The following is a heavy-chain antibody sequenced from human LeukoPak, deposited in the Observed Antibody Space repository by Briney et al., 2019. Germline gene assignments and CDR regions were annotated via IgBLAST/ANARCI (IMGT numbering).Heavy chain of an antibody. CDR2: IRSDGGET. CDR3: TRVVSWFDP. Sequence: PGGSLRLSCAASGFDFSNSWMHWVRQAPGKGLVWVSRIRSDGGETNYADAVKGRFTISRDNAKNMLYLQMKSLRVEDSAVYYCTRVVSWFDPWGQGSLVTVSS. D-gene: IGHD2/OR15-2a*01. V-gene: IGHV3-74*01. J-gene: IGHJ5*02. CDR1: GFDFSNSW.